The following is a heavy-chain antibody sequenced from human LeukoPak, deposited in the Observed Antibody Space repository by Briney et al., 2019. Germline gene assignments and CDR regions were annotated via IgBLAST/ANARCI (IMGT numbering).Heavy chain of an antibody. CDR1: GFTFSTHA. D-gene: IGHD1-26*01. J-gene: IGHJ4*02. Sequence: GGSLGLSCAASGFTFSTHAMSWVRQAPGKGLEWVSITTGSGGSTYYPDSLRGRFTISRDNSKNTVYLQMNSLRAEDTAIYYCAKMMWANYFDSWGQGTLVTVSS. CDR3: AKMMWANYFDS. V-gene: IGHV3-23*01. CDR2: TTGSGGST.